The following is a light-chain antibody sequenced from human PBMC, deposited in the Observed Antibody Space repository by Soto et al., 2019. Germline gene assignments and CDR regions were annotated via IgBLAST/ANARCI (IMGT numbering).Light chain of an antibody. CDR3: QQYNKWPLT. Sequence: DIVMTQSPDSLAVSLGERATINCTSSQSLLFSSNNRNYLAWYQQKAGQPPKLLIYWASSRESGVPDRFSGSGSGTDFTLTISSLQSEDFAVYYCQQYNKWPLTFGGGTKVETK. CDR2: WAS. CDR1: QSLLFSSNNRNY. V-gene: IGKV4-1*01. J-gene: IGKJ4*01.